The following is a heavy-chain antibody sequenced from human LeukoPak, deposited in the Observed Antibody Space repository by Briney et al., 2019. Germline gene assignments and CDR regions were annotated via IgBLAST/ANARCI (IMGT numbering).Heavy chain of an antibody. D-gene: IGHD3-22*01. Sequence: PSETLSLTCTVSGYSINSGYFWGWIRQPPGKGLEWIGEINHSGGTNYNPSLKSRVTISVDTSKNQFSLKLSSVTAADTAVYYCARRQGSSGYYRFLYWGQGTLVTVSS. CDR1: GYSINSGYF. V-gene: IGHV4-38-2*02. CDR2: INHSGGT. CDR3: ARRQGSSGYYRFLY. J-gene: IGHJ4*02.